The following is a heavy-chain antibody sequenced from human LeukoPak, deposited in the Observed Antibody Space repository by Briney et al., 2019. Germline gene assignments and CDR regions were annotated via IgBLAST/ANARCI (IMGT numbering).Heavy chain of an antibody. D-gene: IGHD1-14*01. CDR2: IWYDGYNK. CDR1: RYTFSVYG. CDR3: PSSREPAELDFNY. J-gene: IGHJ4*02. Sequence: GGSLRLSCTALRYTFSVYGMQWIRQAPGKGLEWVAIIWYDGYNKYYADSVRGRFTISRDNSKNTVYVQMNNLSAEDTAVYYWPSSREPAELDFNYWGQGTLVTVSS. V-gene: IGHV3-33*01.